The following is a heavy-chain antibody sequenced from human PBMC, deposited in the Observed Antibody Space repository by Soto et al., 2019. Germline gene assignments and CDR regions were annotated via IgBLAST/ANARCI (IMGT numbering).Heavy chain of an antibody. J-gene: IGHJ6*02. Sequence: HGESLKISCKGSGYSFTSYWISWVRQMPGKGLEWMGRIDPSDSYTNYSPSFQGHVTISADKSISTAYLQWSSLKASDTAMYYCARRRHYYDSSGYYYGNYYYGMDVWGQGTTVTVSS. D-gene: IGHD3-22*01. CDR3: ARRRHYYDSSGYYYGNYYYGMDV. CDR1: GYSFTSYW. V-gene: IGHV5-10-1*01. CDR2: IDPSDSYT.